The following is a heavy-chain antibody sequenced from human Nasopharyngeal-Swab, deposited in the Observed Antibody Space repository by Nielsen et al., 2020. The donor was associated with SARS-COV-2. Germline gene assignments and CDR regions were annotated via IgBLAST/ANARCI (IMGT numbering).Heavy chain of an antibody. CDR1: GLTFSSYS. CDR2: ISSSSSTI. CDR3: ARVRHDFWSGYNYYYYGMDV. V-gene: IGHV3-48*02. J-gene: IGHJ6*02. Sequence: GESLKISCAASGLTFSSYSMNWVRQAPGKGLEWVSYISSSSSTIYYADSVKGRFTISRDNAKNSLYLQMNSLRDEDTAVYYCARVRHDFWSGYNYYYYGMDVWGQGTTVTVSS. D-gene: IGHD3-3*01.